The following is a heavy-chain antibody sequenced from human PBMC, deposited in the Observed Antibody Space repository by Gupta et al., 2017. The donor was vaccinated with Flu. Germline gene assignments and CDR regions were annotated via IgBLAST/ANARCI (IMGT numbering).Heavy chain of an antibody. CDR3: ARAAANDWFDP. CDR2: ISSGSSHI. J-gene: IGHJ5*02. D-gene: IGHD2-15*01. V-gene: IGHV3-21*01. Sequence: NWVRQAPGRGREWVSYISSGSSHIHYADSVKGRFTISRDNAKNSLYLQMNSLRVEDTAVYYCARAAANDWFDPWGQGTLVTVSS.